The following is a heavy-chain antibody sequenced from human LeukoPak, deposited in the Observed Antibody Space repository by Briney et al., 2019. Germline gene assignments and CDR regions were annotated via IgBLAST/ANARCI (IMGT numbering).Heavy chain of an antibody. J-gene: IGHJ5*02. CDR2: IYYSGST. CDR3: ARVQNNYDYVWGSYRPLNWFDP. V-gene: IGHV4-59*12. D-gene: IGHD3-16*02. Sequence: SETLSLTCTVSGGSISSYYWSWIRQPPGKGLEWIGYIYYSGSTNYNPSLKSRVTISVDTSKNQFSLKLSSVTAADTAVYYCARVQNNYDYVWGSYRPLNWFDPWGQGTLVTVSS. CDR1: GGSISSYY.